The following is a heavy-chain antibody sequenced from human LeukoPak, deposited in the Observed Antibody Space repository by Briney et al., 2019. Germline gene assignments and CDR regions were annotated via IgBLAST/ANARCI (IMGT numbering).Heavy chain of an antibody. CDR2: ISYDGSNK. CDR1: GFTFSSYG. D-gene: IGHD3-10*01. Sequence: PGGSLRLSCAASGFTFSSYGMHWVRQAPGKGLEWVAVISYDGSNKYYADSVKGRFIISRDNSKNTLYLQMNSLRAEDTAVYYCAKDPKTSYYYGSGSYYRPLYGMDVWGQGTTVTVSS. J-gene: IGHJ6*02. CDR3: AKDPKTSYYYGSGSYYRPLYGMDV. V-gene: IGHV3-30*18.